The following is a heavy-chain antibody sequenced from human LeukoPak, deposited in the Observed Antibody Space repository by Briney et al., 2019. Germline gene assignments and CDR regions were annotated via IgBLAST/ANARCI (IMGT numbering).Heavy chain of an antibody. CDR3: ARDFRSNMESDSSGYEY. D-gene: IGHD3-22*01. CDR1: GYTFTGYY. Sequence: ASVKVSCKASGYTFTGYYMHWVRQAPGQGLEWMGWINPNSGGTNYAQKLQGRVTMTTDTSTSTAYMELRSLRSEDTAVYYCARDFRSNMESDSSGYEYWGQGTLVTVSS. CDR2: INPNSGGT. J-gene: IGHJ4*02. V-gene: IGHV1-2*02.